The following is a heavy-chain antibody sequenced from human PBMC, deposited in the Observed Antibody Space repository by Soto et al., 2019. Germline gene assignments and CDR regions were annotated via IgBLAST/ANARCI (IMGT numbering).Heavy chain of an antibody. CDR2: IYHSGST. V-gene: IGHV4-4*02. D-gene: IGHD3-10*01. CDR3: AGYYYGSGNGNGQDYYGMDV. J-gene: IGHJ6*02. CDR1: GGSISSSNW. Sequence: SETLSLTCAVSGGSISSSNWWSWVRQPPGKGLEWIGEIYHSGSTNYNPSLKSRVTISVDTSKNQFSLKLSSVTAADTAVYYCAGYYYGSGNGNGQDYYGMDVWGQGTTVTVSS.